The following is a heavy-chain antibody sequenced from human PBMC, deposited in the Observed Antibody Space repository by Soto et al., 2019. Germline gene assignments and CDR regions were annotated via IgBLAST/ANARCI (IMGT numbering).Heavy chain of an antibody. Sequence: EVQLLESGGGLVQAGGSLSLSCAASGFTFSSYAMSWVRQAPGKGLEWVSAISGSGGSTYYADSAKGRFTIYRDNSKSTLYLQMNGLRVEDTAVYYCAKLYYDFWSGYYPFDYWGQRSLVTFAS. D-gene: IGHD3-3*01. CDR3: AKLYYDFWSGYYPFDY. J-gene: IGHJ4*02. CDR1: GFTFSSYA. CDR2: ISGSGGST. V-gene: IGHV3-23*01.